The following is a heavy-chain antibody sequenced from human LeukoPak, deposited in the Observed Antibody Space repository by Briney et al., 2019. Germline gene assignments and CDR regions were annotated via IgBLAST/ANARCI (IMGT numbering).Heavy chain of an antibody. J-gene: IGHJ4*02. Sequence: SETLSLTXTVSGGSISSYYWSWIRQPPGKGLEWIGYIYYSGSTNYNPSLKSRVTISVDTSKNQFSLKLSSVTAADTAVYYCARAEIVATAPFDYWGQGTLVTVSS. V-gene: IGHV4-59*01. CDR1: GGSISSYY. CDR2: IYYSGST. CDR3: ARAEIVATAPFDY. D-gene: IGHD5-12*01.